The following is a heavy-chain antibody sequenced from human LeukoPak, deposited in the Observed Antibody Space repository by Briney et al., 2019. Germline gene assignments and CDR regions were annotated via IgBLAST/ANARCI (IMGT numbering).Heavy chain of an antibody. V-gene: IGHV4-59*01. J-gene: IGHJ6*03. CDR1: GGSISSYY. D-gene: IGHD5-12*01. CDR2: IYYSGST. Sequence: SETLSLTCTVSGGSISSYYWSWIRQPPGKGLEWIGYIYYSGSTNYNPSLKSRVTISVDTSKNQFSLKLSSVTAADTAVYYCAWYLSGYDLAYYYYMDVWGKGTTVTVSS. CDR3: AWYLSGYDLAYYYYMDV.